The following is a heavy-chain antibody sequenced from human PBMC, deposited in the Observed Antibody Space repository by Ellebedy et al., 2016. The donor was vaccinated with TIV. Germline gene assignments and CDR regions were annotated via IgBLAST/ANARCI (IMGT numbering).Heavy chain of an antibody. CDR2: INPNSGGT. D-gene: IGHD6-13*01. CDR3: ASLMSLAAAGRPFDY. CDR1: GYTFTGYY. J-gene: IGHJ4*02. V-gene: IGHV1-2*02. Sequence: ASVKVSCKASGYTFTGYYMHWVRQAPGQGLEWMGWINPNSGGTNYAQKFQGRVTMTRDTSISTAYMELSRLRSDDTAVYYCASLMSLAAAGRPFDYWGQGTLVTVSS.